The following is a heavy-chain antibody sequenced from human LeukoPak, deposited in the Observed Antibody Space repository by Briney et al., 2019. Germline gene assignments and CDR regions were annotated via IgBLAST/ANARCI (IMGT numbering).Heavy chain of an antibody. CDR3: ASADFWSGYYTQNPYAFDI. J-gene: IGHJ3*02. V-gene: IGHV3-66*02. CDR2: IYSGGST. CDR1: GFTFSSYE. Sequence: GGSLRLSCAASGFTFSSYEMNWVRQAPGKGLEWVSVIYSGGSTYYADSVKGRFTISRDNSKNTLYLQMNSLRAEDTAVYYCASADFWSGYYTQNPYAFDIWGQGTMVTVSS. D-gene: IGHD3-3*01.